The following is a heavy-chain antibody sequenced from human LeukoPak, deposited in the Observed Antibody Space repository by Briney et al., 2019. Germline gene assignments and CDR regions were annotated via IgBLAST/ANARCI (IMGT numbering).Heavy chain of an antibody. CDR2: IYYSGST. CDR3: ARHYYSSGWLYYFDY. CDR1: GGSISSYY. Sequence: PSETLSLTCTVSGGSISSYYWSWIRQPPGKGLEWIGYIYYSGSTNYNPSLKSRVTISVDTSKNQFSLKLSSVTAADTAVYYCARHYYSSGWLYYFDYRGQGALVTVSS. J-gene: IGHJ4*02. D-gene: IGHD6-19*01. V-gene: IGHV4-59*08.